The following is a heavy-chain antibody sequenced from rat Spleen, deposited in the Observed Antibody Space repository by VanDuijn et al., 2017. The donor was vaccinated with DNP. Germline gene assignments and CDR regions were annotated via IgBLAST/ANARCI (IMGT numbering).Heavy chain of an antibody. Sequence: EVQLQESGPGLVEPSQSLSLTCSVTGYSITSCCRWTWIRKVPGNKLEWMGSVNSAGTTNYNPSLKSRISITRDTSKNQLFLQVNSVTTEDTATYYCARWPGYNPPYAMDAWGQGTSVTVSS. CDR1: GYSITSCCR. J-gene: IGHJ4*01. D-gene: IGHD1-4*01. V-gene: IGHV3-3*01. CDR3: ARWPGYNPPYAMDA. CDR2: VNSAGTT.